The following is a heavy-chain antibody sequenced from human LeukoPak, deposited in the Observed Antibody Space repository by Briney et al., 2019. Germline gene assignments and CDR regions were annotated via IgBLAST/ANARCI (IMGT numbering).Heavy chain of an antibody. D-gene: IGHD4-23*01. CDR1: GFTFNNFP. CDR3: ARLRWEITHYWYLDL. J-gene: IGHJ2*01. CDR2: INPSGGDP. V-gene: IGHV3-23*01. Sequence: GGSLRLSCAASGFTFNNFPMSWVRQAPGKGREGVSAINPSGGDPYFPDSVRGRFTISRDNSKNTVYLQMDSLRVEDTAVYYCARLRWEITHYWYLDLWGRGALVTVSS.